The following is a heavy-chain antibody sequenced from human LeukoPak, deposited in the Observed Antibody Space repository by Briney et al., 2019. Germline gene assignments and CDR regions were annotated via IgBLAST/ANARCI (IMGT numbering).Heavy chain of an antibody. CDR3: ARYDSSGYSIEY. CDR2: TYFSGNI. J-gene: IGHJ4*02. Sequence: SETLSLTCTVSGGAISSHYWSWIRQPPGKGLEWIGYTYFSGNINCNPSLKSRVTISVDTSKTHFSLKLSSVTAADTAVYNCARYDSSGYSIEYWGQGTQVTVAS. CDR1: GGAISSHY. D-gene: IGHD3-22*01. V-gene: IGHV4-59*11.